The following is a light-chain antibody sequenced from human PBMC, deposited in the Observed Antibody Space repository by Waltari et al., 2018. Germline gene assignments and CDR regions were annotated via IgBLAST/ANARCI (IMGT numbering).Light chain of an antibody. CDR3: QQRSNWPPRFT. Sequence: EIVLTQSPATLSLSPGERATLSCRASQSVSSYLAWDKQKPGQAPRLLIYDASDGATGIPARFSGSGSGTDLTLTISSLEPEDFAVYYCQQRSNWPPRFTFGPGTKVDIK. V-gene: IGKV3-11*01. CDR2: DAS. J-gene: IGKJ3*01. CDR1: QSVSSY.